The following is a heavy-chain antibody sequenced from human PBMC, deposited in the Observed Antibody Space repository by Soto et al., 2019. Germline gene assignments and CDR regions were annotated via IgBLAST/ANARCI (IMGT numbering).Heavy chain of an antibody. J-gene: IGHJ6*02. CDR1: GSPFRIFD. V-gene: IGHV1-8*01. CDR2: MNARSGDT. Sequence: QAHLEQSGAELKRPGASVKVSCRPPGSPFRIFDINGLGRPSGKGPGWMGWMNARSGDTFFPQRFRGKFNMTWDTSLSTAYMEVGSLTSHDTAIYYCARGNPFNYAGFDVWGQGTTVAVSS. CDR3: ARGNPFNYAGFDV. D-gene: IGHD3-16*01.